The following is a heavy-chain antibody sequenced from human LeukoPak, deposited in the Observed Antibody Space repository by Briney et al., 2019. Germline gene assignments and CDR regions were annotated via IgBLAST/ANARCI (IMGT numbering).Heavy chain of an antibody. D-gene: IGHD3-22*01. J-gene: IGHJ4*02. CDR3: AKDSDYYYDSSGFDY. CDR1: GFTFSSYE. Sequence: GGSLRLSCAASGFTFSSYEMNWVRQAPGKGLEWVSYISSSGSTIYYADSVKGRFTISRDNAKNSLYLQMNSLRAEDTALYYCAKDSDYYYDSSGFDYWGQGTLVTVSS. V-gene: IGHV3-48*03. CDR2: ISSSGSTI.